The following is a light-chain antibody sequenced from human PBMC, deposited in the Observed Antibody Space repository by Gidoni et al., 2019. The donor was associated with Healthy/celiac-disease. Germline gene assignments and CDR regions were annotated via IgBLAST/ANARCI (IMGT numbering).Light chain of an antibody. CDR3: QAWDSSTVV. CDR1: KLGDKY. CDR2: QYS. J-gene: IGLJ2*01. V-gene: IGLV3-1*01. Sequence: SYELTQPPPVSVSPGQTARITCSGDKLGDKYACWYQQKPGQSPVLVIYQYSKRPSGIPERFSGSNSGNTATLTISGTQAMDEADYYCQAWDSSTVVFGGGTKLTV.